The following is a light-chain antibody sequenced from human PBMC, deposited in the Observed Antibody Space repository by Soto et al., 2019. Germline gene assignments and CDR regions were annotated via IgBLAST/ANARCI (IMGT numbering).Light chain of an antibody. CDR3: XXXXXXPXFT. CDR2: AAS. J-gene: IGKJ3*01. V-gene: IGKV1-17*01. CDR1: QGIRND. Sequence: DIQMTQSPSSLSASVGDRVTITCRASQGIRNDLGWYQQKSGKAPKRLIYAASSLQSGVPSRFSGSGSGTDFTLTLSSLQPEDFXXXXXXXXXXXPXFTFGPGTKVDI.